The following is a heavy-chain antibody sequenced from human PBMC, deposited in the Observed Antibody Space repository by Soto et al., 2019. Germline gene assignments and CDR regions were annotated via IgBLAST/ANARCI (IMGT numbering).Heavy chain of an antibody. V-gene: IGHV1-69*13. J-gene: IGHJ4*01. CDR1: GGTFSSYA. D-gene: IGHD3-22*01. CDR2: IIPIFGTA. CDR3: ARDAAHYHSSGYLPSVDFEY. Sequence: SVKVSCKASGGTFSSYAISWVRQAPGQGLEWMGGIIPIFGTANYAQKFQGRVTITADESTSTAYMELSSLRSEDTAVYYCARDAAHYHSSGYLPSVDFEYWGHGTLVTVSS.